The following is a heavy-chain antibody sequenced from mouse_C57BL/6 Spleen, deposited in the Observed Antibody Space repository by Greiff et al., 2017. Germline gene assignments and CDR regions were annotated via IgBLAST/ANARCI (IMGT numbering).Heavy chain of an antibody. Sequence: QVQLQQPGAELVKPGASVKLSCTASGYTFTSYWMHWVQQRPGQGLEWIGMIHPNSGSTNYTETFKSKATLTVDKSSSTAYMQLSRLTSEDSAVYYCARSGYEYDEGYYYAMDYWGQGTSVTVSS. CDR2: IHPNSGST. CDR3: ARSGYEYDEGYYYAMDY. J-gene: IGHJ4*01. CDR1: GYTFTSYW. V-gene: IGHV1-64*01. D-gene: IGHD2-4*01.